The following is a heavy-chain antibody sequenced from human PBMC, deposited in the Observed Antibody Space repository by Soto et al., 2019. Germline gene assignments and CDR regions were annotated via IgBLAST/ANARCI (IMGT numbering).Heavy chain of an antibody. CDR2: ISAYNGNT. D-gene: IGHD3-10*01. J-gene: IGHJ6*02. Sequence: ASVKVSCKASGYTFTSYGISWVRQAPGQGLEWMGWISAYNGNTNYAQKLQGRVTMTTDTSTSTAYMELRSLRSDDTAVYYCARSPKWFGELAYYYYGMDVWGQGTTVTSP. CDR1: GYTFTSYG. CDR3: ARSPKWFGELAYYYYGMDV. V-gene: IGHV1-18*01.